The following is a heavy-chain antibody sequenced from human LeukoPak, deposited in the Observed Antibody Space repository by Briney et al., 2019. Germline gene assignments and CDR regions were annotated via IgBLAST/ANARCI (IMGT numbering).Heavy chain of an antibody. Sequence: GGSLRLSCAASGFTFSSHWMNWVRQAPGKGLEWVANIKQGGGERNYVDSVKGRFTISRDDAKNSLYLQMNSLRAEDTAIYYCARVPAYGDRTDYLDYWGQGTLVTVSS. CDR1: GFTFSSHW. D-gene: IGHD4-17*01. J-gene: IGHJ4*02. V-gene: IGHV3-7*03. CDR2: IKQGGGER. CDR3: ARVPAYGDRTDYLDY.